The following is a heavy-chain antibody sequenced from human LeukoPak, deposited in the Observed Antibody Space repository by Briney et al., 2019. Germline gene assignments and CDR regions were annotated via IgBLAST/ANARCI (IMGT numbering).Heavy chain of an antibody. CDR2: TRYDGSNK. J-gene: IGHJ5*02. CDR3: AKSQGFATSGWYRLGP. Sequence: GGSLRLSCAASGFSFSSYGMHWVRQAPGKGLEWVAFTRYDGSNKYYADSVKGRFTISRDNSKNILYMQMNSLKTEDTALYYCAKSQGFATSGWYRLGPWGQGTLVTVSS. CDR1: GFSFSSYG. D-gene: IGHD6-19*01. V-gene: IGHV3-30*02.